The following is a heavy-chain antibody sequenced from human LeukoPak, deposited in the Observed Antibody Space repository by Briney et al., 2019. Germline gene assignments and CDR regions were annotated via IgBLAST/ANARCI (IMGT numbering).Heavy chain of an antibody. CDR2: IYYSGST. CDR3: ARGPLCSSTSCYYMDV. CDR1: GGSISSSSYY. D-gene: IGHD2-2*01. Sequence: PSETLSLTCTVSGGSISSSSYYWGWIRQPPGKGLEWFGYIYYSGSTNYNPSLKSRVTISVDTSKNQFSLKLSSVTAADTAVYYCARGPLCSSTSCYYMDVWGKGTTVTVSS. J-gene: IGHJ6*03. V-gene: IGHV4-61*05.